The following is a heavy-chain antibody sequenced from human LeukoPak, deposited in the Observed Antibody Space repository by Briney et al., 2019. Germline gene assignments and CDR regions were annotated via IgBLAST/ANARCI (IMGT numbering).Heavy chain of an antibody. Sequence: GGSLRLSCAASGFTFRTHNMNWVRQAPGKWLEWLSYISDTSNTMYYADSVKGRFTISRDNADGSLFLQMNSLTAEDTAVYYCVRASVTVVDPFYFYYYMDVWGKGTTVTVSS. CDR1: GFTFRTHN. D-gene: IGHD2-15*01. J-gene: IGHJ6*03. CDR3: VRASVTVVDPFYFYYYMDV. CDR2: ISDTSNTM. V-gene: IGHV3-48*01.